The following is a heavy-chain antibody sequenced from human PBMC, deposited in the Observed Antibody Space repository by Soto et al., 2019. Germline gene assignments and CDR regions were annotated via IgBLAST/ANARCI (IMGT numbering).Heavy chain of an antibody. J-gene: IGHJ4*02. CDR2: IKGYWGST. V-gene: IGHV3-74*01. D-gene: IGHD2-21*01. CDR3: AMVKAYTGGAGDPFDL. Sequence: GGSLRLSCAAAGFTFGNHWLKWVRQAPGKGLLSVSQIKGYWGSTNYADSVRGRFTIAKDSSRNTLYLQMSDLRVEETGVYYCAMVKAYTGGAGDPFDLWGQGTLVTVSS. CDR1: GFTFGNHW.